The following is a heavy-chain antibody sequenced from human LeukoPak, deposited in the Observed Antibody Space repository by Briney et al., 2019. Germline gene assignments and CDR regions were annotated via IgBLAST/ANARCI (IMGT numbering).Heavy chain of an antibody. J-gene: IGHJ3*02. V-gene: IGHV4-30-4*08. D-gene: IGHD4-17*01. CDR1: GFTFSSYA. CDR2: IYYSGST. CDR3: ARATVTTLAFDI. Sequence: LRLSCAASGFTFSSYAMSWVRQAPGKGLEWIGYIYYSGSTYYNPSLKSRVTISVDTSKNQFSLKLSSVTAADTAVYYCARATVTTLAFDIWGQGTMVTVSS.